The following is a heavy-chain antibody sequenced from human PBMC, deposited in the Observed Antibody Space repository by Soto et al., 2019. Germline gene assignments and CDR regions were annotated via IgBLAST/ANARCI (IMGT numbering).Heavy chain of an antibody. CDR3: ARECSGCSLYPGYGMEG. Sequence: GGSLRLSCAASGFTFSSYAMHWVRQAPGKGLEWVAVISYDGSNKYYADSVKGRFTISRDNSKNTLYLQMNSLRAEDTAGYYWARECSGCSLYPGYGMEGLGPGTTVTVSS. D-gene: IGHD2-15*01. J-gene: IGHJ6*02. CDR1: GFTFSSYA. CDR2: ISYDGSNK. V-gene: IGHV3-30-3*01.